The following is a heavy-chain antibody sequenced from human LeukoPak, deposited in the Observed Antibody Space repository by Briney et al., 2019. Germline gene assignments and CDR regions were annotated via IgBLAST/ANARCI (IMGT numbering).Heavy chain of an antibody. CDR1: GFTFSDYW. D-gene: IGHD5-18*01. CDR2: IRQDGNEK. CDR3: ARLRSSYGYAFDI. Sequence: PGGSLRLSCAASGFTFSDYWMTWVRQAPGKGLEWVANIRQDGNEKYYVDSVKGRFTISRDNAKNSVCLQMNSLRAEDTAVYYCARLRSSYGYAFDIWGQGTLVTVSS. V-gene: IGHV3-7*05. J-gene: IGHJ3*02.